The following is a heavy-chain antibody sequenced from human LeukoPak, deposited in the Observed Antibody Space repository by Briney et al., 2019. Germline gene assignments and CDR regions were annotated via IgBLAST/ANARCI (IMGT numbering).Heavy chain of an antibody. D-gene: IGHD1-26*01. Sequence: SETLSLTCTVSGGSISSSSYYWGWIRQPPGKGLEWIGSIYYSGSTYYNPSLKSRVTISVDTSKNQFSLKLSSVTAADTAVYYCARLVVGATGYFGYWGQGTLVTVSS. CDR3: ARLVVGATGYFGY. CDR1: GGSISSSSYY. CDR2: IYYSGST. J-gene: IGHJ4*02. V-gene: IGHV4-39*01.